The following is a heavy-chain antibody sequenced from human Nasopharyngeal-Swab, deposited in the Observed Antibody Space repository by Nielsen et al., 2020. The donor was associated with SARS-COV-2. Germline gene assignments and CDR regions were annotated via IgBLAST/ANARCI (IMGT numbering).Heavy chain of an antibody. CDR3: ARHSGSGYFDY. V-gene: IGHV5-10-1*01. D-gene: IGHD2-15*01. Sequence: VRQMPGKGLEWMGRIDPSDSYTNYSPSFQGHATISADKSISTAYLQWSSLKASDTAMYYCARHSGSGYFDYWDQGTLVTVSS. J-gene: IGHJ4*02. CDR2: IDPSDSYT.